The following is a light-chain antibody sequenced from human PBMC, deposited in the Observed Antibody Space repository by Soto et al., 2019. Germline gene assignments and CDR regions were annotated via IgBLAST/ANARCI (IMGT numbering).Light chain of an antibody. CDR3: HQYDNWPET. J-gene: IGKJ1*01. CDR2: GAS. V-gene: IGKV3-15*01. CDR1: QSVNSD. Sequence: ETVMTQSPATLSVSPGERATLSCRASQSVNSDLAWYQQKPGQAPRLLIYGASTRATGIPARFSGSGSGTEFTLTISILQSEDLAVYYCHQYDNWPETFGQGTKVEIK.